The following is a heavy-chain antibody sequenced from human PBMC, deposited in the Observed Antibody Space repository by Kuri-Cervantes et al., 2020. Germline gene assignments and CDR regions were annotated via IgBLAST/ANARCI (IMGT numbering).Heavy chain of an antibody. D-gene: IGHD3-16*02. CDR1: GFTFASYA. V-gene: IGHV3-23*01. Sequence: GESLKISCAASGFTFASYAMSWVRQAPGKGLEWVSAIGGSGAITYYADSVKGRFTISRDNSKNTLYLQMNSLRAEDTAVYYCARGDDYVWGTYLFDYWGQGTLVTVSS. J-gene: IGHJ4*02. CDR3: ARGDDYVWGTYLFDY. CDR2: IGGSGAIT.